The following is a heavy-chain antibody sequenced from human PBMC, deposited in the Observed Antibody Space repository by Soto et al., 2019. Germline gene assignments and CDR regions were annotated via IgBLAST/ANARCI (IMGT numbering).Heavy chain of an antibody. J-gene: IGHJ4*02. CDR3: ARDLGDYENYFDY. CDR1: GCSISSYY. Sequence: ETLSLTCTVSGCSISSYYWSWIRQPPGKGLEWIGYIYYSGSTNYNPSLKSRVTISVDTSKNQFSLKLSSVTAADTAVYYCARDLGDYENYFDYWGQGTLVTVSS. V-gene: IGHV4-59*01. D-gene: IGHD4-17*01. CDR2: IYYSGST.